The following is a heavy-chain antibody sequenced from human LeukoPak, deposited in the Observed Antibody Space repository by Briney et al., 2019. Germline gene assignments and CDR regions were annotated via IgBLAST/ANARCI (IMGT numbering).Heavy chain of an antibody. CDR1: GGSFSGYY. J-gene: IGHJ5*02. CDR2: INHSGST. CDR3: ARTEDYDILTEYWFDP. D-gene: IGHD3-9*01. V-gene: IGHV4-34*01. Sequence: SETLSLTCAVYGGSFSGYYWSWIRQPPGKGLEWIGEINHSGSTNYNPSLKSRVTISVDTSKNQFSLKLSSVTAADTAVYYCARTEDYDILTEYWFDPWGQGTLVTVSS.